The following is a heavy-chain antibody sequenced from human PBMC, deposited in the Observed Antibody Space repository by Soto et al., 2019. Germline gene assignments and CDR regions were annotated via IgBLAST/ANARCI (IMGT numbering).Heavy chain of an antibody. D-gene: IGHD3-3*01. V-gene: IGHV2-5*02. CDR1: GFSLSTSGVG. J-gene: IGHJ3*02. CDR3: AHYRVLRFLEWLFSMGYDAFDI. CDR2: IYWDDDK. Sequence: QITLKESGPTLVKPTQTLTLTCTFSGFSLSTSGVGVGWIRQPPGKALEWLALIYWDDDKRYSPSLKSRLTITKDTSKNQVVLTMTNMDPVDTATYYCAHYRVLRFLEWLFSMGYDAFDIWGQGTMVTVSS.